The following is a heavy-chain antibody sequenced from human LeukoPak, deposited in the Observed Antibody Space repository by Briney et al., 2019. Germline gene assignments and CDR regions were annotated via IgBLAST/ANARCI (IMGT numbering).Heavy chain of an antibody. Sequence: GGSLRLSCAASGFAFSRHGIHWVRQAPGKGLEWVANIKQDGSEKYYVDSVKGRFTISRDNAKNSLYLQMNSLRAEDTAVYYCARVRARPRAYMDVWGKGTTVTVSS. CDR1: GFAFSRHG. D-gene: IGHD1-14*01. CDR3: ARVRARPRAYMDV. CDR2: IKQDGSEK. V-gene: IGHV3-7*01. J-gene: IGHJ6*03.